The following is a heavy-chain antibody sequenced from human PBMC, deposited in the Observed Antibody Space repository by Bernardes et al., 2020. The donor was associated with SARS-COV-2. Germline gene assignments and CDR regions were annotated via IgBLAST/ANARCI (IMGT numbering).Heavy chain of an antibody. J-gene: IGHJ4*02. CDR3: ARGGPYYYDSSGYSGHFDY. D-gene: IGHD3-22*01. V-gene: IGHV3-48*03. Sequence: GGSLRLSCAASGFTFSSYEMNWVRQAPGKGLEWVSYISSSGSTIYYADSMKGRFTISRDNAKNSLYLQMNSLRAEDTAVYYCARGGPYYYDSSGYSGHFDYWGQGTLVTVSS. CDR1: GFTFSSYE. CDR2: ISSSGSTI.